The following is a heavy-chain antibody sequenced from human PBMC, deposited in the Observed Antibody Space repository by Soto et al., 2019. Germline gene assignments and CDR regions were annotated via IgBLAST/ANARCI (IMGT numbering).Heavy chain of an antibody. CDR1: GGSVSSGSYY. V-gene: IGHV4-61*01. CDR3: ARAKKLGSGSYYSWFDP. CDR2: IYYSGST. Sequence: SETLSLTCTVSGGSVSSGSYYWSWIRQPPGKGLEWIGYIYYSGSTNYNPSLKSRVTISVDTSKNQFSLKLSSVTAADTAVYYCARAKKLGSGSYYSWFDPWGQGTLVTVSS. J-gene: IGHJ5*02. D-gene: IGHD3-10*01.